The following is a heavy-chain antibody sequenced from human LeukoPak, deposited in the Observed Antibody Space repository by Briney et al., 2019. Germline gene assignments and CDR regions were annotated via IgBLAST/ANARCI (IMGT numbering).Heavy chain of an antibody. D-gene: IGHD3-10*01. CDR2: IYSGGST. J-gene: IGHJ4*02. V-gene: IGHV3-53*01. CDR3: VKFRGPGSHTDYYFRY. Sequence: GGSLRLSCAASGFTVSSNYINWVRQAPGKGLEWVSIIYSGGSTYYADSVKGRFTISRDNSKNTVFLQMNSLRAEDTAVYSCVKFRGPGSHTDYYFRYWGQGTLVTVSS. CDR1: GFTVSSNY.